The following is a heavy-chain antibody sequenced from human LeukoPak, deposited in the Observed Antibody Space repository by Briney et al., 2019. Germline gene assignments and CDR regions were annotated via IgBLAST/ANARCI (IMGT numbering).Heavy chain of an antibody. CDR3: ARGRGWSDAFDI. V-gene: IGHV3-53*01. CDR2: IYTGGST. CDR1: GFTVSSNY. J-gene: IGHJ3*02. D-gene: IGHD5-24*01. Sequence: PGGSLRLSCAASGFTVSSNYMSWVRQAPGKGLEWVSVIYTGGSTYYADFVKGRFTISRDNSKNTLYLQMNSLSAEDTAVYYCARGRGWSDAFDIWGQGTMVTVSA.